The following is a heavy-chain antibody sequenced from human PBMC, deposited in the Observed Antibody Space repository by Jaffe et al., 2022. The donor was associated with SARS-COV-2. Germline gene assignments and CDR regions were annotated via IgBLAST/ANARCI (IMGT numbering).Heavy chain of an antibody. D-gene: IGHD5-18*01. V-gene: IGHV3-23*04. CDR2: VGPSGATT. CDR1: GFTFSSFA. J-gene: IGHJ4*02. CDR3: ARVISYHSDF. Sequence: EVYLVESGGGLAQPGGSLRLSCAASGFTFSSFAMSWVRQAPGKGLEWVSGVGPSGATTYYADAVKGRFTISRDNSKNTLHLQINSLRAEDTAIYYCARVISYHSDFWGQGTLVTVSS.